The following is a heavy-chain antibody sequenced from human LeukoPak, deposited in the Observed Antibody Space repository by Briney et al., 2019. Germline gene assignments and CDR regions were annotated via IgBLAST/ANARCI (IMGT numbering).Heavy chain of an antibody. CDR3: ASQNYYYGMDV. V-gene: IGHV3-30-3*01. CDR2: ISYDGSNK. CDR1: GFTFSSYA. Sequence: GGSLRLSCAASGFTFSSYAMHWVRQAPGKGLEWVAVISYDGSNKYHADSVKGRFTISRDNSKNTLYLQMNSLRAEDTAVYYCASQNYYYGMDVWGQGTTVTVSS. J-gene: IGHJ6*02.